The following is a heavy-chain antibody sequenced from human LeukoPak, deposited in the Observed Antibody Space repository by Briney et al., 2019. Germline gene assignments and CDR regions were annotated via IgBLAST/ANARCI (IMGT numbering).Heavy chain of an antibody. V-gene: IGHV1-24*01. CDR2: FDPEDGET. J-gene: IGHJ4*02. D-gene: IGHD3-22*01. CDR3: ARFTSGYYGYFDY. Sequence: ASVKVSCKVSGYTLTELSMHWVRQAPGKGLEWMGGFDPEDGETIYAQKFQGRVTMTRDTSTSTVYMELSRLRSDDTAVYYCARFTSGYYGYFDYWGQGTLVTVSS. CDR1: GYTLTELS.